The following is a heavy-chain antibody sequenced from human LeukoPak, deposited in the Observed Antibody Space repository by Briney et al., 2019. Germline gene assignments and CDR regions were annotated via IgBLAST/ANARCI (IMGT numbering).Heavy chain of an antibody. Sequence: GGSLRLSCAASGFTFSSYGMHWVRQAPGKGLEWVGRIKSKTDGGTTDYAAPVKGRFTISRDDSKNTLYLQMNSLKTEDTAVYYCTTSYPNHDFDYWGQGTLVTVSS. J-gene: IGHJ4*02. CDR2: IKSKTDGGTT. CDR1: GFTFSSYG. V-gene: IGHV3-15*01. D-gene: IGHD1-14*01. CDR3: TTSYPNHDFDY.